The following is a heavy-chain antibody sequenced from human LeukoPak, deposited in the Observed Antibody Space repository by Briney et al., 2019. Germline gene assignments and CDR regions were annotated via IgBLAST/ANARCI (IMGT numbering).Heavy chain of an antibody. CDR1: GYTLTDSS. J-gene: IGHJ4*02. Sequence: ASVKVSCKVSGYTLTDSSTHWVRQAPGKGLEWMGGLDPADGETIYAQKFQGRVTMTEDTSTDTAYMELNSLRSEDTAVYYCATHRTTVITGLVYWGQGTLVSVSS. CDR2: LDPADGET. V-gene: IGHV1-24*01. CDR3: ATHRTTVITGLVY. D-gene: IGHD4-17*01.